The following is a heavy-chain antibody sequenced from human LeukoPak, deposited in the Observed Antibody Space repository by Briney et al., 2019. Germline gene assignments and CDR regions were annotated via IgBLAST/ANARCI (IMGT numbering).Heavy chain of an antibody. J-gene: IGHJ3*02. V-gene: IGHV4-39*01. CDR2: IYYSGST. D-gene: IGHD2-15*01. CDR1: GGSISSSSYY. Sequence: SETLSLTRTVSGGSISSSSYYWGWIRQPPGKGLEWIGSIYYSGSTYYNPSLKSRVTISVDTSKNQFSLKLSSVTAADTAVYYCARHTVVVGAFDIWGQGTMVTVSS. CDR3: ARHTVVVGAFDI.